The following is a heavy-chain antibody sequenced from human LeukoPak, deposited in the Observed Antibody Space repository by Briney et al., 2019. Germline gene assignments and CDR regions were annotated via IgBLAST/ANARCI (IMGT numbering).Heavy chain of an antibody. Sequence: PGRSLRLSCAASGFTFSSYGMHWVRQAPGKGLEWVAVISYDGSNKYYADSVKGRFTISRDNSKNTLYLQMNSLRAEDTAVYYCARASLVRAEDWFDPWGQGTLVTVSS. CDR2: ISYDGSNK. J-gene: IGHJ5*02. CDR1: GFTFSSYG. D-gene: IGHD3-10*01. CDR3: ARASLVRAEDWFDP. V-gene: IGHV3-30*03.